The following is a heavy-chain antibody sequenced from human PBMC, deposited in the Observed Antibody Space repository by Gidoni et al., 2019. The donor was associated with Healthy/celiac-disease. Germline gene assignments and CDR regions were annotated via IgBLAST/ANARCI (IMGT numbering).Heavy chain of an antibody. Sequence: EVQLVESGGGLVQPGRSLRLSCAASGFPFDDYAMHWVRQAPGKGLEWVSGISWNSGSIGYADSVKGRFTISRDNAKNSLYLQMNSLRAEDTALYYCARLLDSYNWFDPWGQGTLVTVSS. CDR2: ISWNSGSI. D-gene: IGHD5-18*01. CDR1: GFPFDDYA. CDR3: ARLLDSYNWFDP. V-gene: IGHV3-9*01. J-gene: IGHJ5*02.